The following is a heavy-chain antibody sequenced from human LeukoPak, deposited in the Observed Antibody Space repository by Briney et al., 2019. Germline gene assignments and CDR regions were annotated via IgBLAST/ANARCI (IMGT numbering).Heavy chain of an antibody. CDR3: AKEGTGIHFDY. CDR1: GFTFSSNA. J-gene: IGHJ4*02. CDR2: ISYDGGNT. V-gene: IGHV3-30-3*01. D-gene: IGHD1-1*01. Sequence: PWGSLRLSCAASGFTFSSNAIHWVRQAPGKGLEWVAEISYDGGNTYYADSVKGRFTISRDNSKNTLYLQMNSLRAEVTAVYYCAKEGTGIHFDYWGQGTLVTVSS.